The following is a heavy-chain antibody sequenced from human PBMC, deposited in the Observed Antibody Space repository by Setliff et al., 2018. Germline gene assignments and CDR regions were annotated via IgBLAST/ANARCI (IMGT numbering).Heavy chain of an antibody. CDR3: ATNPRYTNSQLDY. V-gene: IGHV3-43*01. J-gene: IGHJ4*02. CDR2: ISWDGVSA. CDR1: GFTFDDHT. D-gene: IGHD6-6*01. Sequence: GSLRLSCEASGFTFDDHTMHWVRQAPGRGLEWISIISWDGVSAEYAASVRGRFAIARDNSKNILYLQMNSLRAEDTAVYYCATNPRYTNSQLDYWGPGTLVTVSS.